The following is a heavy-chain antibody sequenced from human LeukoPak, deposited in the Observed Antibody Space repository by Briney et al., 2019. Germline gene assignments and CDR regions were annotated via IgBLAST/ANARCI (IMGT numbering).Heavy chain of an antibody. J-gene: IGHJ4*02. CDR1: GYPFTTYG. V-gene: IGHV1-18*01. CDR3: ARDVPDFWSGFDY. CDR2: ISGHDGDT. D-gene: IGHD3-3*01. Sequence: ASVKVSCKASGYPFTTYGLSWVRQAPGQGLEWMGQISGHDGDTNYAQKFQGRVTMTTDTATNTAYMELTSLRSDDTAVYYCARDVPDFWSGFDYWGQGTLVTV.